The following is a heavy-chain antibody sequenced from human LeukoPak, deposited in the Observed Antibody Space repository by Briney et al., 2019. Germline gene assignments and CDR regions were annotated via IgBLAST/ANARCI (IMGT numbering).Heavy chain of an antibody. J-gene: IGHJ6*02. Sequence: GGSLRLSCAASGFTSSSYWMSWVRQAPGKGLEWVANIKQDGSEKYYVDSVKGRFTISRDNAKNSLYLQMNSLRAEDTAVYYCARDLTGSSWSYYYYYYGMDVWGQGTTVTVSS. V-gene: IGHV3-7*01. D-gene: IGHD6-13*01. CDR3: ARDLTGSSWSYYYYYYGMDV. CDR1: GFTSSSYW. CDR2: IKQDGSEK.